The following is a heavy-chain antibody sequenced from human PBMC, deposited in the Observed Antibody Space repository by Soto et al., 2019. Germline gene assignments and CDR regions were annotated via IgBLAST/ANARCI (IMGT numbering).Heavy chain of an antibody. CDR1: GGSISSYY. D-gene: IGHD4-17*01. Sequence: QVQLQEWGPGLVKPSETLSLTCTVSGGSISSYYWSWIRQPPGKGLEWIGYIYYSGSTNYNPSLKSRVTISVDTSKNQFSLKLSSVTAADTAVYYCARDRTTVTTTDAFDIWGQGTMVTVSS. CDR3: ARDRTTVTTTDAFDI. CDR2: IYYSGST. J-gene: IGHJ3*02. V-gene: IGHV4-59*01.